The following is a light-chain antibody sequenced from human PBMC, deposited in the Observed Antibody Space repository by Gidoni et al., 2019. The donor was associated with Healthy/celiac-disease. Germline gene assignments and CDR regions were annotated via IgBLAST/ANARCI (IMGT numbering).Light chain of an antibody. Sequence: DIQMTQSPSSLSASVGDRVTITCRASQSISSYLNWYQQKPGKAPKLLIYAASSLQSGVPSRFSGNGSGTDFTLTISSLQPGDFATYYCQQSYSTPWTFGQGTKVEIK. CDR2: AAS. CDR3: QQSYSTPWT. V-gene: IGKV1-39*01. CDR1: QSISSY. J-gene: IGKJ1*01.